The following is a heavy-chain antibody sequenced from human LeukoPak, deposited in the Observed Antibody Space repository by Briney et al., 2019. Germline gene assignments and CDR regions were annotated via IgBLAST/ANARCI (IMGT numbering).Heavy chain of an antibody. CDR2: ISWDSRNI. D-gene: IGHD6-19*01. Sequence: GGSLRLSCAASGFTFDDYAMFWVRQAPGKGLEWVSGISWDSRNIGYAASVKGRFTISRDNAKKTLYLQMNSLRGEDTALYYCTRGKRDTSGFYYYYGLDVWGQGTTVTVSS. J-gene: IGHJ6*02. V-gene: IGHV3-9*01. CDR1: GFTFDDYA. CDR3: TRGKRDTSGFYYYYGLDV.